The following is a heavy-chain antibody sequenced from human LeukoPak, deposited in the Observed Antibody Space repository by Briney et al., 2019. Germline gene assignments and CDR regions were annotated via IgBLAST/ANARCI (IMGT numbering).Heavy chain of an antibody. CDR1: GFTFSSYA. CDR3: ASSMEYQLPGV. D-gene: IGHD2-2*01. Sequence: GGSLRLSCAASGFTFSSYAMNWVRQAPGKGLEWVSSISSSSSYIYYADSVKGRFTISRDNAKNSLYLQVNSLRAEGTAVYYCASSMEYQLPGVWGKGTTVTVSS. V-gene: IGHV3-21*01. J-gene: IGHJ6*04. CDR2: ISSSSSYI.